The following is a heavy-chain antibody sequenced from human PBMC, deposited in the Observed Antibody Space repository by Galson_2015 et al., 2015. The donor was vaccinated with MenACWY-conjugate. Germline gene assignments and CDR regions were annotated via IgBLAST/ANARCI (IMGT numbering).Heavy chain of an antibody. CDR1: GGSISSFS. D-gene: IGHD7-27*01. Sequence: SETLSLTCTVSGGSISSFSWSWIRQTPGKRLEWIGSINYIDNITSHPSLKSRLSISADTSKNQFSLRLISVTAADTAVYYCARIPTWGSSFGYFDYWGQGILVAVSS. V-gene: IGHV4-59*08. CDR2: INYIDNI. CDR3: ARIPTWGSSFGYFDY. J-gene: IGHJ4*02.